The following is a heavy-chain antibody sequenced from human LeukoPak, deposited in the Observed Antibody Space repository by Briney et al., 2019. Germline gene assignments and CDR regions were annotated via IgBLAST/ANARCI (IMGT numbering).Heavy chain of an antibody. V-gene: IGHV3-21*01. CDR1: GFTFSSYR. J-gene: IGHJ4*02. Sequence: GGSLRLSCAASGFTFSSYRMNWVRQSPGPGLEWVPSISSTSSYIYYADSVTCRFTISRDNAKNSLYLQMNSLRAEDTAVYYCARDRTVTLSPYYVDYCGQGTLVTVSS. D-gene: IGHD4-11*01. CDR2: ISSTSSYI. CDR3: ARDRTVTLSPYYVDY.